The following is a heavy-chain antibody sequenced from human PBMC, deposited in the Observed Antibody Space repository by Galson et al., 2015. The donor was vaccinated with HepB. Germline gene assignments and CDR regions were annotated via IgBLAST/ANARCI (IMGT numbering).Heavy chain of an antibody. CDR1: GFTFGSYA. J-gene: IGHJ4*02. CDR2: ISGSGSGI. D-gene: IGHD2-21*01. CDR3: AKRIGDLRAFDY. V-gene: IGHV3-23*01. Sequence: SLRLSCAASGFTFGSYAISWVRQAPGKGLEWVSAISGSGSGIYYAASVKGRFIISRDNSKNTVFLRMNSLTAEDAAVYYCAKRIGDLRAFDYWGQGTLVTVSS.